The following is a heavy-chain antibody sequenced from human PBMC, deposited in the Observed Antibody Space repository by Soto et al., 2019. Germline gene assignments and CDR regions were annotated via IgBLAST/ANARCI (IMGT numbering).Heavy chain of an antibody. CDR1: GGSFSNYY. D-gene: IGHD5-18*01. V-gene: IGHV4-59*01. CDR3: ARDHPHSYGVYYFDY. J-gene: IGHJ4*02. Sequence: SETLSLTCTVSGGSFSNYYWNWIRQSPGKGLEWIGYIYSSGSTHYNPSLQNRVTISIDTSKNQVSLKVNSVTAADTAVYYCARDHPHSYGVYYFDYWGQGTPVTVSS. CDR2: IYSSGST.